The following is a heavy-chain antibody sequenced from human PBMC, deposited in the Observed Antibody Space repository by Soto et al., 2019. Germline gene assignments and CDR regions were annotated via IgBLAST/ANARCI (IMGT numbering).Heavy chain of an antibody. J-gene: IGHJ3*02. CDR1: GFTFSSYG. V-gene: IGHV3-33*01. CDR3: ASSIAAAGPLFPDAFDI. Sequence: HPEGSLRLSCAASGFTFSSYGMHWVRQAPGKGLEWVAVIWYDGSNKYYADSVKGRFTISRDNSKNTLYLQMNSLRAEDTAVYYCASSIAAAGPLFPDAFDIWGQGTMVTVSS. D-gene: IGHD6-13*01. CDR2: IWYDGSNK.